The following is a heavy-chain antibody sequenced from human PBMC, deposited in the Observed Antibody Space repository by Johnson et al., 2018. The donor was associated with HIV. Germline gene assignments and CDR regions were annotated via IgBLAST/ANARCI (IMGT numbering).Heavy chain of an antibody. J-gene: IGHJ3*02. CDR1: GFTFSNYG. V-gene: IGHV3-30*18. CDR2: ISYDGSNK. D-gene: IGHD2/OR15-2a*01. Sequence: QVQLVESGGGVVQPGRSLRLSCVASGFTFSNYGMHWVRQAPGKGLEWVAVISYDGSNKYYEDSVKGRFTISRDNSKNTLYLQMNSLRAEDTAVYYCAKAIGDAFDIWGQGTMVTVSS. CDR3: AKAIGDAFDI.